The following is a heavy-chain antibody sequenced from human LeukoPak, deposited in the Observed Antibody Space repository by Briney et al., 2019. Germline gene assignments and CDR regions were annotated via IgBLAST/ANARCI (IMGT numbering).Heavy chain of an antibody. Sequence: ASVKVSCKASGGTFSSYAISWVRQAPGQGLEWMGGIIPIFGTANYAQKFQGRVTITTDESTSTAYMELSSLRSEDTAVYYCARDDYSNFNYFDYWGQGTLVTVSS. J-gene: IGHJ4*02. D-gene: IGHD4-11*01. CDR3: ARDDYSNFNYFDY. CDR2: IIPIFGTA. CDR1: GGTFSSYA. V-gene: IGHV1-69*05.